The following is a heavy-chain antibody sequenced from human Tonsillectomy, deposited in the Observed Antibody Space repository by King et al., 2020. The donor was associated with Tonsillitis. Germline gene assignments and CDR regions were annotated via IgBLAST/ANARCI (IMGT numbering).Heavy chain of an antibody. D-gene: IGHD3-22*01. CDR1: GYTFTGHD. Sequence: VQLVQSGAEVKKPGASVKVSCKASGYTFTGHDIHWVRQAPGQGLEWMGWINPNTGGINYAQKFQGRVTMTSDTSINTAYMELSNLRSDDTAVYYCARDQTDYDPHWFDPWGQGTLVTVSS. CDR3: ARDQTDYDPHWFDP. V-gene: IGHV1-2*02. CDR2: INPNTGGI. J-gene: IGHJ5*02.